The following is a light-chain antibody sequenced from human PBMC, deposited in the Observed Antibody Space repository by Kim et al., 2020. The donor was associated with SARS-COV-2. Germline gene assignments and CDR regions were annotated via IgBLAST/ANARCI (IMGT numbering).Light chain of an antibody. V-gene: IGLV2-14*01. CDR2: DVT. CDR3: SSYTSSDTWV. Sequence: QSVLTQPASVSGSPGQSITISCTGTSSDIGGYNYVSWYRQHPGNSPKLMIYDVTKRPSGVSDRFTGSKTGNTASLTISGLQAEDEADYYCSSYTSSDTWVFGGGTQLTVL. J-gene: IGLJ3*02. CDR1: SSDIGGYNY.